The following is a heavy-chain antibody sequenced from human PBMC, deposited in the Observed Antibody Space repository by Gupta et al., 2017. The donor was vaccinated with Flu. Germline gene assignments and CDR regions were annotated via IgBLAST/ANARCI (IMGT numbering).Heavy chain of an antibody. J-gene: IGHJ3*01. V-gene: IGHV5-51*01. CDR3: ARPGEYCDDVRCPFPHDGFDV. CDR1: GYKFTTYW. CDR2: IYPGDSDT. D-gene: IGHD2/OR15-2a*01. Sequence: EVQLVQSGAEVREPGESLKISCMASGYKFTTYWIGWVRQMPGKGLEWMGIIYPGDSDTRYSPSFQGQVTISADKSTSTAYLQWSSLKASDTAMYYCARPGEYCDDVRCPFPHDGFDVWGQGTVVTVSS.